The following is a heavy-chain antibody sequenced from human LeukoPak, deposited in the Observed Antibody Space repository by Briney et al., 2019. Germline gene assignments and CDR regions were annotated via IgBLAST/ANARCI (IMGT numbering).Heavy chain of an antibody. D-gene: IGHD5-12*01. V-gene: IGHV4-39*07. Sequence: SETLSLTCTVSGGSIWTSSYYWGWIRQPPGKGLEWIGNIYYSGATYYNPSLESRVTISDGTSKNQFSLRLNSVTAADTAVYYCVRVVWMDVVNTKGGWFDPWGQGTLVTVSS. CDR1: GGSIWTSSYY. J-gene: IGHJ5*02. CDR3: VRVVWMDVVNTKGGWFDP. CDR2: IYYSGAT.